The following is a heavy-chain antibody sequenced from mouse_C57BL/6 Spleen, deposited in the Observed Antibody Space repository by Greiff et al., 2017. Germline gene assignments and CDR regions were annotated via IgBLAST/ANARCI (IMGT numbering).Heavy chain of an antibody. CDR2: IDPSDSET. J-gene: IGHJ1*03. V-gene: IGHV1-52*01. D-gene: IGHD2-3*01. CDR1: GYTFTSYW. Sequence: QVQLQQPGAELVRPGSPVKLSCKASGYTFTSYWMHWVKQRPIQGLEWIGNIDPSDSETHYNQKFKDKATLTVDKSSSTAYMQLSSLTSEDSAVYYCARWLLRNWYFDVWGTGTTVTVSS. CDR3: ARWLLRNWYFDV.